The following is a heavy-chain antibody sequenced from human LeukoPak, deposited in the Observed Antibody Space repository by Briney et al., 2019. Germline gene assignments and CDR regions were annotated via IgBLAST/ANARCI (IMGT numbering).Heavy chain of an antibody. CDR2: INVNNGNT. J-gene: IGHJ4*02. CDR3: ARRPHQYSGSYYDY. D-gene: IGHD1-26*01. CDR1: GYTFTSYG. Sequence: ASVTVSCKASGYTFTSYGISWVRQAPGQGLEGMGWINVNNGNTNYAQKVQGRVNVTTDTSTGTVYMEVRSLGSDDTAVYYCARRPHQYSGSYYDYWGQGTLVTVSS. V-gene: IGHV1-18*01.